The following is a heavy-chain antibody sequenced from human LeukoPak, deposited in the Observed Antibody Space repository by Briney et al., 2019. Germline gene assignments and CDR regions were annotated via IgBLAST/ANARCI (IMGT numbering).Heavy chain of an antibody. CDR3: GKDPCSSSCYWRDYYMDV. Sequence: GGSLRLSCAASGLTFSRYGMHWVRQAPGGGLGWVAFIRYDGSNKYYGDSVKGRFTISRDNSKNTLYLQMNSLRAEDTAGYYCGKDPCSSSCYWRDYYMDVWGKGTTVTVSS. D-gene: IGHD2-2*01. J-gene: IGHJ6*03. CDR2: IRYDGSNK. CDR1: GLTFSRYG. V-gene: IGHV3-30*02.